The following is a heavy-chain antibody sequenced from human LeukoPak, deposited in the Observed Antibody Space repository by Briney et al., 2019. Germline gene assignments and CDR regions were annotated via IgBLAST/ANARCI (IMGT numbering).Heavy chain of an antibody. J-gene: IGHJ4*02. CDR2: INPNSGGT. V-gene: IGHV1-2*02. D-gene: IGHD2-21*02. Sequence: ASVKVSCKASGYTFTGYYMHWVRQAPGQGLEWMGWINPNSGGTNYAQKFQGRVTMTRDTSISTAYMELSRLRSDDTAVYYCARDYCGGDCYSAVFDYWGQGTLVTVSS. CDR1: GYTFTGYY. CDR3: ARDYCGGDCYSAVFDY.